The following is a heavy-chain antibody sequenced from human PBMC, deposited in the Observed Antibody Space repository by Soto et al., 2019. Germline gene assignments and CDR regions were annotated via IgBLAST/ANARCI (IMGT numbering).Heavy chain of an antibody. D-gene: IGHD2-15*01. J-gene: IGHJ4*02. V-gene: IGHV4-31*03. CDR1: GGSISSGCYY. CDR2: IYYSGST. Sequence: PSETLSLTCTVSGGSISSGCYYWSWIRQHPGKGLEWIGYIYYSGSTYYNPSLKSRVTISVDTSKNQFSLKLSSVTAADTAVYYCARYCSGGSCRAPIFDYWGQGTLVTVSS. CDR3: ARYCSGGSCRAPIFDY.